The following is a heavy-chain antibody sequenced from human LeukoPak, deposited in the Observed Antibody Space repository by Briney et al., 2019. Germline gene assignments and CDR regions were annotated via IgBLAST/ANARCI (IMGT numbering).Heavy chain of an antibody. Sequence: PGVSLRLSCAASGFTFSTTAMSWVRQAPGKGLEWVSAISASGDGTFYADSVKGRFTISRDNSKNMLYLQMNSLRADDTAVYYCANHLEYCSTGSCSYFDYWGQGTLVTVSS. J-gene: IGHJ4*02. CDR2: ISASGDGT. CDR3: ANHLEYCSTGSCSYFDY. CDR1: GFTFSTTA. V-gene: IGHV3-23*01. D-gene: IGHD2-15*01.